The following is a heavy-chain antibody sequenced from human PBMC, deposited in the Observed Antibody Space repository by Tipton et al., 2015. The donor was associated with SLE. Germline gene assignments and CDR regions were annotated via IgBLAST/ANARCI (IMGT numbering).Heavy chain of an antibody. CDR2: ISAYNGST. CDR1: GGTFSSYA. CDR3: GGMRDSSGPDAFDI. J-gene: IGHJ3*02. D-gene: IGHD3-22*01. V-gene: IGHV1-69*06. Sequence: QLVQSGAEVKKPGSSVKVSCKASGGTFSSYAISWVRQAPGQGLEWMGWISAYNGSTSYAQKFQGRVTMTRDTSTSTVYMELSSLRSEDTAVYYCGGMRDSSGPDAFDIWGQGTMVTVSS.